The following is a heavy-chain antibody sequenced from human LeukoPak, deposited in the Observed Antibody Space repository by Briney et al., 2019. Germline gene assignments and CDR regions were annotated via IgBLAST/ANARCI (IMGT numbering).Heavy chain of an antibody. CDR3: TTDRAAYYYDSSGYKPYDY. D-gene: IGHD3-22*01. CDR1: GFTFSGSA. CDR2: IRSKANSYAT. J-gene: IGHJ4*02. V-gene: IGHV3-73*01. Sequence: PGGSLRLSCAASGFTFSGSAMHWVRQASGKGLEWVGRIRSKANSYATAYAASVKGRFTISRDDSKNTAYLQMNSLKTEDTAVYYCTTDRAAYYYDSSGYKPYDYWGQGTLVTVSS.